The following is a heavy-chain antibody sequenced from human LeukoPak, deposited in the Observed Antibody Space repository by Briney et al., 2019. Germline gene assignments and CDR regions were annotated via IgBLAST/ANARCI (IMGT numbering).Heavy chain of an antibody. V-gene: IGHV3-48*02. CDR3: ALCFGSGSYSLHY. D-gene: IGHD3-10*01. CDR2: ISSGSSTI. J-gene: IGHJ4*02. CDR1: GFTFSNYN. Sequence: PGGSLRLSCAASGFTFSNYNMNWVRQAPGKGLEWVSFISSGSSTIYYADSVKGRFAISRDNAKKSLYLQMNRLRDEDTAVYYCALCFGSGSYSLHYWGQGTLLTVSS.